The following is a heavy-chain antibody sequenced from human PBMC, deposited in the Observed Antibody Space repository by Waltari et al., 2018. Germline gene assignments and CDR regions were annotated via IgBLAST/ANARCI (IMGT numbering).Heavy chain of an antibody. D-gene: IGHD1-26*01. CDR3: AKYCLMGATRAFDY. V-gene: IGHV3-23*01. Sequence: EVQLLDSGGGLVQPGGSLRLSCAASGFNFHNYAMTWVRQAPGKGREWVPVISDGGDIITYADSVKGRFTISRDNSKNMLYLQMNSLRAEDTAVYYCAKYCLMGATRAFDYWGQGVLVTVSS. CDR1: GFNFHNYA. CDR2: ISDGGDII. J-gene: IGHJ4*02.